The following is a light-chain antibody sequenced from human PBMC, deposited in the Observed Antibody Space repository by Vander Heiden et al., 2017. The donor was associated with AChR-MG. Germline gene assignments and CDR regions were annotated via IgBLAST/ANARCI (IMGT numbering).Light chain of an antibody. CDR1: SSNIGAGYD. V-gene: IGLV1-40*01. CDR3: QSYDSSLSGWV. J-gene: IGLJ3*02. CDR2: GNS. Sequence: QSVLTQPPSVSGAPGQRVTISCTGSSSNIGAGYDGHCDQQLPGTAPKLLIDGNSNRPSGVPDRVSGAKSGTSASLAITGLQAEDEADYYCQSYDSSLSGWVFGGGTKLTVL.